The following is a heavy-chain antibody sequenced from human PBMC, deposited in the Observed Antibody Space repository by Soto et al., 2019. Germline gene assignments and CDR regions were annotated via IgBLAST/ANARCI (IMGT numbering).Heavy chain of an antibody. J-gene: IGHJ4*02. CDR2: INAGNGNT. D-gene: IGHD2-15*01. CDR3: ARDYCSGGSCYDHGFNY. CDR1: GYTFASCA. V-gene: IGHV1-3*01. Sequence: GASVEVSCKASGYTFASCARQWVRQAPGQRLEWMGWINAGNGNTKYSQKFQGRFTISRDISKNTLYLQMNSLRAEDTAVYYCARDYCSGGSCYDHGFNYWGQGTLVTVSS.